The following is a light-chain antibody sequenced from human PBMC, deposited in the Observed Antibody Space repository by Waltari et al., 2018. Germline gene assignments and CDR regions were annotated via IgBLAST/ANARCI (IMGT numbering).Light chain of an antibody. J-gene: IGKJ2*01. CDR1: QSVSSY. CDR2: DAS. V-gene: IGKV3-11*01. Sequence: EIVLTQSPATQSLTPGERATHSCRASQSVSSYLAWYQQKPGQAPRLLIYDASNRATGIPARFSGSGSGTDFTLTISSLEPEDFAVYYCQQRSNWPPYTFGQGTKLEIK. CDR3: QQRSNWPPYT.